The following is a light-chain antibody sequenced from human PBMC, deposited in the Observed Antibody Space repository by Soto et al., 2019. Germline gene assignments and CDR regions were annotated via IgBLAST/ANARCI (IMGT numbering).Light chain of an antibody. J-gene: IGKJ1*01. CDR3: QQHYNWHQT. CDR1: QSVSSN. V-gene: IGKV3-15*01. Sequence: EIVMTQSPATLSVSPGERATLSCRASQSVSSNLAWYQQKPGQAPRLLISGASTSSTGIPARFTGSGYGTEFTLTIRSLQCEDFAVNYCQQHYNWHQTFGQGTKADIK. CDR2: GAS.